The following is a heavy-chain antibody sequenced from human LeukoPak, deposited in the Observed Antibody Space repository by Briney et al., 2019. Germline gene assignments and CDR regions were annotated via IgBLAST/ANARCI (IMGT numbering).Heavy chain of an antibody. CDR1: GFTFSSYW. J-gene: IGHJ3*02. Sequence: GGSLRLSCAASGFTFSSYWMSWVRQAPGKGLVWVANIKRDGSEKYYVDSVKGRFTISRDNAENSLYLQMNSLRAEDTAVYYCARARDYGSGKANAFDIWGQGTMVTVSS. CDR2: IKRDGSEK. CDR3: ARARDYGSGKANAFDI. D-gene: IGHD3-10*01. V-gene: IGHV3-7*05.